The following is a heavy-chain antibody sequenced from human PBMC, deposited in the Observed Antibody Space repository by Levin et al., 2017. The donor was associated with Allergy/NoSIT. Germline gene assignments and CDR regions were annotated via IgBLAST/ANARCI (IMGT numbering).Heavy chain of an antibody. Sequence: GGSLRLSCAASGFTFSSYNMNWVRQAPGKGLEWVSTVTSGNYIYYAGSVKGRFTISRDNAKNALYLQMNSLRAEDTAVYYCARALYDSSSSYYFGMDVWGQGTAVTVSS. D-gene: IGHD6-6*01. CDR3: ARALYDSSSSYYFGMDV. V-gene: IGHV3-21*01. CDR2: VTSGNYI. CDR1: GFTFSSYN. J-gene: IGHJ6*02.